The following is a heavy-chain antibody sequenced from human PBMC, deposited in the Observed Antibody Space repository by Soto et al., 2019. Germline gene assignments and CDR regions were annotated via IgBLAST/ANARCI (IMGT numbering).Heavy chain of an antibody. CDR1: GYTFTSYD. CDR3: AREGVRGMDV. Sequence: QVQLVQSGAEGKKPGASVKVSCKASGYTFTSYDINWVRQATGQGLEWMGWMNPNSANTGYAQKFEGRVTIASNTSRSTAYIELSSLISEATALYACAREGVRGMDVWGQGTAVTVSS. CDR2: MNPNSANT. V-gene: IGHV1-8*01. J-gene: IGHJ6*02.